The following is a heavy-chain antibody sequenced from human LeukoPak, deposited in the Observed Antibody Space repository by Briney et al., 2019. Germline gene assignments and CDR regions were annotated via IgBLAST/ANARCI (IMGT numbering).Heavy chain of an antibody. D-gene: IGHD6-19*01. CDR1: GYTFTNYG. CDR2: ISAYNGNT. CDR3: ATVAAQRAFDI. V-gene: IGHV1-18*01. J-gene: IGHJ3*02. Sequence: ASVKVSCKASGYTFTNYGISWVRQALGQGLEWMGWISAYNGNTNYAQKLQGRVTMTRDTSTSTAYMELRSLRSDDTAVFYCATVAAQRAFDIWGQGTMVTVSS.